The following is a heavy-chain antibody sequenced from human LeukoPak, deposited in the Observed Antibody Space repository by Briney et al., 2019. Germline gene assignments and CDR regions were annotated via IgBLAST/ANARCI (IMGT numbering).Heavy chain of an antibody. Sequence: SETLSLTCTVSGGSISSSSYYWGWIRQPPGKGLEWIGSIYYSGSTYYNPSLKSRVTISVDTSKNQFSLKLSSVTAADTAVYYCARPHRRIAAAGTKGGNWFDPWGQGTQVTVSS. J-gene: IGHJ5*02. CDR3: ARPHRRIAAAGTKGGNWFDP. V-gene: IGHV4-39*01. D-gene: IGHD6-13*01. CDR2: IYYSGST. CDR1: GGSISSSSYY.